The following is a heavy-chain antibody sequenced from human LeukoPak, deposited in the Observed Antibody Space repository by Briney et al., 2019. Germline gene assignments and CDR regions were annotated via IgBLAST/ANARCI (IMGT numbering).Heavy chain of an antibody. CDR2: IKEDGTEK. Sequence: PGGSLRLSCAASGFTFNSYWMNWVRQAPGKGLEWVASIKEDGTEKYYVDSVKGQFTISRDNARNSLYLQMNSLRAEDTALYYCARDFSGEFDYWGQGTLVTVSS. CDR1: GFTFNSYW. D-gene: IGHD3-10*01. CDR3: ARDFSGEFDY. J-gene: IGHJ4*02. V-gene: IGHV3-7*01.